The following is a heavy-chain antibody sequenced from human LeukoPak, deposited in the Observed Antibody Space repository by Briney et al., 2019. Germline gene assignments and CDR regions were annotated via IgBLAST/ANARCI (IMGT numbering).Heavy chain of an antibody. CDR2: ISGSGGST. J-gene: IGHJ4*02. Sequence: GGSLRLSCAASGFTFSSYAMSWVRQAPGKGLEWVSAISGSGGSTYYADSVKGRFTISRDNSKNTLYLRMNSLRAEDTAVYYCAKDLNFWSGYYDGFDYWGQGTLVTVSS. V-gene: IGHV3-23*01. D-gene: IGHD3-3*01. CDR3: AKDLNFWSGYYDGFDY. CDR1: GFTFSSYA.